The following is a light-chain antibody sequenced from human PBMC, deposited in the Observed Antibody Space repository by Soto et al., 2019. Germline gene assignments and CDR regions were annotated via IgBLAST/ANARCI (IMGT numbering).Light chain of an antibody. CDR1: QGISSY. CDR2: AAS. J-gene: IGKJ4*01. CDR3: QQYYSDPPA. Sequence: AIRMTQSPSSFSASTGDRVTITCRASQGISSYLAWYQQKPGKAPKLLIYAASTLQSGVPSRFSGSGSGTDFTLTISCLQSEECATYYFQQYYSDPPAFGGGNKLESK. V-gene: IGKV1-8*01.